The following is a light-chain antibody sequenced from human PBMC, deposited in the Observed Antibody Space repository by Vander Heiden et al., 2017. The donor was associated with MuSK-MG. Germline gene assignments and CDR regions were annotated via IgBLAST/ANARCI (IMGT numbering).Light chain of an antibody. J-gene: IGKJ1*01. V-gene: IGKV1-39*01. CDR1: QSVSSF. CDR3: QQTVTIPRT. Sequence: DIQMTQSPSSLSAFVGDRVTITCRAGQSVSSFLNWYQQKPGKAPKLLIYAASSVQRGVPSRFNGSGSGADFTLTISRLQSEDFATYYCQQTVTIPRTFGQGTKVEIK. CDR2: AAS.